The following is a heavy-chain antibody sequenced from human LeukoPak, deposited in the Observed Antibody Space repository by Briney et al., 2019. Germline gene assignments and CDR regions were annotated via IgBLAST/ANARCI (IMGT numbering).Heavy chain of an antibody. CDR3: AGDHKCSGTAFDI. CDR1: GGSLSRYY. D-gene: IGHD6-13*01. Sequence: SETLSLTCTVSGGSLSRYYWSWVRQPPGKGVEWMGYIYYSGRTNYNPSLRSGDTISVDTCKKQCSLKQRSVTGADTGVYYCAGDHKCSGTAFDICGQGTIVTVSS. V-gene: IGHV4-59*03. J-gene: IGHJ3*02. CDR2: IYYSGRT.